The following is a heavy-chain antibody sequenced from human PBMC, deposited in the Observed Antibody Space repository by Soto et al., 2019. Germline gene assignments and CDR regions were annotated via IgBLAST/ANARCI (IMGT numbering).Heavy chain of an antibody. V-gene: IGHV1-69*04. CDR3: ARDLGYSYGPFDY. CDR2: IIPILGIA. D-gene: IGHD5-18*01. CDR1: GGTFRSYT. Sequence: SVKVSCKASGGTFRSYTISWVRQAPGQGLEWMGRIIPILGIANYAQKFQGRLTITADKSTSTAYMELSSLRSEDTAVYYCARDLGYSYGPFDYWGQGTLVTVSS. J-gene: IGHJ4*02.